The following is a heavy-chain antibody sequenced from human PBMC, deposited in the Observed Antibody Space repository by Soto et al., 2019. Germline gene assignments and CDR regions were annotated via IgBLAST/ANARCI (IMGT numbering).Heavy chain of an antibody. CDR1: GYTFINYG. J-gene: IGHJ4*02. CDR3: ASSSNRLTNYYFDY. CDR2: ISAYNGNT. V-gene: IGHV1-18*01. D-gene: IGHD6-6*01. Sequence: ASVKVSCKASGYTFINYGISWVRQAPGQGLEWMGWISAYNGNTNYIQKLQGRVTMTTDTSTTTAYMELRSLRSDDTAVYYCASSSNRLTNYYFDYWGQGTLVTVSS.